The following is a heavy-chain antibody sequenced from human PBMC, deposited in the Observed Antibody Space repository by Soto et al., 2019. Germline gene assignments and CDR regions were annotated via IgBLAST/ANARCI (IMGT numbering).Heavy chain of an antibody. CDR3: ARGRSGDY. V-gene: IGHV1-18*01. CDR1: GYAFTTYG. Sequence: QVHLVQSGAEVKKPGAPLKVSCKGSGYAFTTYGITWVRQAPGQGLEWMGRISAHNGNTNYAQKLQGRVTVTRDTSTSTAYTELRSLISDDTAVYNCARGRSGDYWGQGALVTVSS. J-gene: IGHJ4*02. CDR2: ISAHNGNT.